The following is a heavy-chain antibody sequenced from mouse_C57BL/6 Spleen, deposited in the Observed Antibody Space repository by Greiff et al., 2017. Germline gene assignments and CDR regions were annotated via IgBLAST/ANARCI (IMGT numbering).Heavy chain of an antibody. V-gene: IGHV10-1*01. D-gene: IGHD2-4*01. Sequence: EVKLMESGGGLVQPKGSLKLSCAASGFSFNTYAMNWVRQAPGKGLEWVARIRSKSNNYATYYADSVKDRFTISREDSESMLYLQMNNLKTEDTAMYYCVRHNIYDYDAFAYWGQGTLVTVSA. J-gene: IGHJ3*01. CDR3: VRHNIYDYDAFAY. CDR2: IRSKSNNYAT. CDR1: GFSFNTYA.